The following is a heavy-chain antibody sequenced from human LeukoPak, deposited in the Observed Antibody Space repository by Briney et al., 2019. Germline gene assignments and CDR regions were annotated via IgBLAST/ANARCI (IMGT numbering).Heavy chain of an antibody. CDR2: LTYNAKTV. D-gene: IGHD5-12*01. V-gene: IGHV3-48*03. J-gene: IGHJ4*02. Sequence: GGSLRLSCSASRFSFSIHEMAWVRQAPGKGREWVSYLTYNAKTVLHADSVKGRFTISRDNAETSLYLQMDSPRVEDTAFYFCARGSYTGFDLQFDQWGQGTLVTASS. CDR3: ARGSYTGFDLQFDQ. CDR1: RFSFSIHE.